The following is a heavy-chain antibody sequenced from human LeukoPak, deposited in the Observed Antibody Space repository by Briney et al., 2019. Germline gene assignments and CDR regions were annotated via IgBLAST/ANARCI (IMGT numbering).Heavy chain of an antibody. V-gene: IGHV3-48*02. J-gene: IGHJ4*02. D-gene: IGHD3-22*01. Sequence: PGGSLRLSCAASGFTFSTYIMHWVRQAPGKGLEWVSYISGSDTTIHYADSVKGRFTISRDRAKNSLYLQMNSLRDEDTAVYYCARDVVYYDSSGYLDYWGQGTLVTVSS. CDR2: ISGSDTTI. CDR3: ARDVVYYDSSGYLDY. CDR1: GFTFSTYI.